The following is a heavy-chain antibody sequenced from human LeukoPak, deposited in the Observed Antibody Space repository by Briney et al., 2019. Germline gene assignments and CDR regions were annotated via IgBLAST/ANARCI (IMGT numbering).Heavy chain of an antibody. CDR2: IYPGGSDT. Sequence: GESLKISCKGSGFSFTSYWIAWVRQMAGKGLEWMGIIYPGGSDTRYSPSFQGQVTISADKSITTAYLQWSSLKAADTAMYYCAGSNCSGGSCYSGGFDYWGQGTLVTVSS. CDR3: AGSNCSGGSCYSGGFDY. D-gene: IGHD2-15*01. CDR1: GFSFTSYW. J-gene: IGHJ4*02. V-gene: IGHV5-51*01.